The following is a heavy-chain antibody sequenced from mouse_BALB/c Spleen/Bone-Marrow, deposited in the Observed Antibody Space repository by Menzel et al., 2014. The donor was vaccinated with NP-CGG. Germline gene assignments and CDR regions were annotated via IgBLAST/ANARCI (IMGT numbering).Heavy chain of an antibody. J-gene: IGHJ2*01. Sequence: VQLQQSGPELVKPGASMKISCKASGYSFXGYTMNWVKQSHGKNLEWIGLINPYNGGTNYNQKFKDKATLTVDKSSSTAYMELLSLTSEDSAVYYCAREATTGYYFDYWGQGTTLTVSS. CDR2: INPYNGGT. V-gene: IGHV1-26*01. CDR3: AREATTGYYFDY. CDR1: GYSFXGYT. D-gene: IGHD1-1*01.